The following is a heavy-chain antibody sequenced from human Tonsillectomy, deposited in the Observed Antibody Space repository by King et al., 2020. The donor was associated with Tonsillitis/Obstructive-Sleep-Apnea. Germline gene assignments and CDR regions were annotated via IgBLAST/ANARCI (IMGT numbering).Heavy chain of an antibody. CDR3: ARGFCSSLSCYPYYYYRDV. Sequence: VQLQQWGAGLLKPSKTLSLTCAIYGGSFSGYYWSWIRQPPGRGLEGIGEINHSGSPNYNPSLKSQVTISVDTSKNQFSLKLSSVTAADTAVYYCARGFCSSLSCYPYYYYRDVWGNGTTVTVSS. CDR2: INHSGSP. J-gene: IGHJ6*03. CDR1: GGSFSGYY. V-gene: IGHV4-34*01. D-gene: IGHD2-2*01.